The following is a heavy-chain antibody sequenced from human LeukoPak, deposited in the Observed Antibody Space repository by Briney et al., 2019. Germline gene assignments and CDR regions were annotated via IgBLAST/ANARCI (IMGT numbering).Heavy chain of an antibody. V-gene: IGHV4-34*01. CDR2: INHSGST. J-gene: IGHJ4*02. CDR3: ARGRGNYYYDSSGYYIDY. Sequence: SETLSLTCAVYGGSFSGYYWSWIRQPPGKGLEWIGEINHSGSTNYNPSLKSRVTISVDTSKNQFSLKLSSVTAADTAVYYCARGRGNYYYDSSGYYIDYWGQGTLVTVSS. D-gene: IGHD3-22*01. CDR1: GGSFSGYY.